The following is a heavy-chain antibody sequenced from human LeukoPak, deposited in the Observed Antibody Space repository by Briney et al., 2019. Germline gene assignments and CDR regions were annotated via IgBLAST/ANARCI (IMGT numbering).Heavy chain of an antibody. V-gene: IGHV3-21*01. CDR3: ARDFGVGLGSGEPDYFDY. J-gene: IGHJ4*02. CDR1: GFTFSSYS. D-gene: IGHD3-10*01. Sequence: PGGSLRLSCAASGFTFSSYSMNWVRQAPGKGLEWVSSISSSSSYIYYADSVKGRFTISRDNAKNSLYLQMNSLRAEDTAVYYCARDFGVGLGSGEPDYFDYWGQGTLVTVSS. CDR2: ISSSSSYI.